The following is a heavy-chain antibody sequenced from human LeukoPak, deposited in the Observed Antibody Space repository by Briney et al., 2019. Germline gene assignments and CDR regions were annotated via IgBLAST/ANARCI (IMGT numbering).Heavy chain of an antibody. V-gene: IGHV3-30*04. Sequence: GGSLRLSCAASGFTFSDYTIHWVRQAPDKGLEWVTLVSFDGNKKYYIDSVKGRFTISRDSSKNTVYLQMDSLRAEDTAVYYCARSSTMVRERGRNWLDPWGQGTLVTVSS. CDR2: VSFDGNKK. D-gene: IGHD3-10*01. CDR3: ARSSTMVRERGRNWLDP. CDR1: GFTFSDYT. J-gene: IGHJ5*02.